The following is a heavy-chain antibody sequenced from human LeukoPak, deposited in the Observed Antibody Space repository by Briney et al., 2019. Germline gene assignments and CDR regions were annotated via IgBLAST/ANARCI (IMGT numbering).Heavy chain of an antibody. J-gene: IGHJ4*02. D-gene: IGHD6-13*01. CDR3: ARAGYSSSWDPWDY. Sequence: SETLSLTCAVYGGSFSGYYCSWIRQPPGKGLEWIGEINHSGSTNYNPSLKSRVTISVDTSKNQFSLKLSSVTTADTAVYYCARAGYSSSWDPWDYWGQGTLVTVSS. CDR2: INHSGST. V-gene: IGHV4-34*01. CDR1: GGSFSGYY.